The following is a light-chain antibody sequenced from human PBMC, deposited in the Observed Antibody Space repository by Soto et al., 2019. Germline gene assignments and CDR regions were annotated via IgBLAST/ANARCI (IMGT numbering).Light chain of an antibody. Sequence: DFQMTQSPSSLSASVGDRVTITCQASQDISDFLNWYQQKPGKAPKLLIYDASTLKSGVPSRFSGSGSGTEFTLTVSSLQPDDFATYYCQQFNYFPWTFGQGTKVDIK. CDR2: DAS. CDR1: QDISDF. V-gene: IGKV1-33*01. J-gene: IGKJ1*01. CDR3: QQFNYFPWT.